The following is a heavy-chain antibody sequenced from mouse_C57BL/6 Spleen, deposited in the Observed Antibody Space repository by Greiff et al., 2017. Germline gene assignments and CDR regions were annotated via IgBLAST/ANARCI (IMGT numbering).Heavy chain of an antibody. CDR3: AILAQDGYYFDY. CDR2: ISSGGSYT. Sequence: EVKLMESGGDLVKPGGSLKLSCAASGFTFSSYGMSWVRQTPDKRLEWVATISSGGSYTYYPDSVKGRFTISRDNAKNTLYLQMSSLKSEDTAMYYCAILAQDGYYFDYWGQGTTLTVSS. V-gene: IGHV5-6*01. D-gene: IGHD2-3*01. CDR1: GFTFSSYG. J-gene: IGHJ2*01.